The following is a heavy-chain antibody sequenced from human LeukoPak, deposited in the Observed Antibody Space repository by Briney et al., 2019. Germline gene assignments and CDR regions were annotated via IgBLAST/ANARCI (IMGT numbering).Heavy chain of an antibody. CDR3: ARSEFDP. CDR1: GFTFSSYE. Sequence: GGSLRLSCAASGFTFSSYEMNWVRQAPGKGQEWVSYISGSGTTVNYADSVKGRFTISRDNAKNSLYLQMNSLRAEDTAVYYCARSEFDPWGQGTLVTVSS. V-gene: IGHV3-48*03. CDR2: ISGSGTTV. J-gene: IGHJ5*02.